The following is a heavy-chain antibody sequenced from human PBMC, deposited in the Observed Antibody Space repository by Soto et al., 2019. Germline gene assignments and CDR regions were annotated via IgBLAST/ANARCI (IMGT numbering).Heavy chain of an antibody. CDR3: ARLPYSYVSLYFFDF. D-gene: IGHD5-18*01. V-gene: IGHV3-23*01. Sequence: GALRLSGAAPGFTCSNYAVSWVRQSPGRGLEWVASISDKGGSTKYADSVNGRFTISRDNSRNTLSLQMDTLRAEDTAVYYCARLPYSYVSLYFFDFWGQGSLVTVSS. CDR2: ISDKGGST. J-gene: IGHJ4*02. CDR1: GFTCSNYA.